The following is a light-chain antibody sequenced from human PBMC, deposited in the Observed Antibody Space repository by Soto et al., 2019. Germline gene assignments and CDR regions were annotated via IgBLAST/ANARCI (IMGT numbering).Light chain of an antibody. CDR2: EVT. V-gene: IGLV2-14*01. CDR1: DNDIGGYNY. Sequence: QSALTQPASVSGSPGQSITISCTGTDNDIGGYNYVSWYQQHPGKAPKLMIYEVTHRPSGVSSRFFASKYGNTASLTISGLQAEDEADYYCSSYTGSSTHVFGTGTKVTVL. CDR3: SSYTGSSTHV. J-gene: IGLJ1*01.